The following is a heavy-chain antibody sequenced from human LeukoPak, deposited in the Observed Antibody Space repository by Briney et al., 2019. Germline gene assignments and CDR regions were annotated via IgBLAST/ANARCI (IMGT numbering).Heavy chain of an antibody. CDR3: SRESGPYCPFGH. CDR2: IFYSGTT. V-gene: IGHV4-59*01. D-gene: IGHD1-26*01. J-gene: IGHJ5*02. CDR1: VGSMSSYY. Sequence: PSETLSLTCTVSVGSMSSYYWSWIRQPPGQGLEWIGYIFYSGTTNYNPSLRSRVTISVDTSKNQFSLKLSSVTAADTAVYYCSRESGPYCPFGHWGQGTLVAVTS.